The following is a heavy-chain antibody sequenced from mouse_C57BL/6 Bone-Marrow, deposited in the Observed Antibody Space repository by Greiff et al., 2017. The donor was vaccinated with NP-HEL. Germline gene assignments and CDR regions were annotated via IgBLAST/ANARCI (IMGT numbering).Heavy chain of an antibody. Sequence: EVKLQESGTVLARPGASVKMSCKTSGYTFTSYWMHWVKQRPGQGLEWIGAIYPGNSDTSYNQKFKGKAKLTAVTSASTAYMEFSSLTNEDSAVYDCTRTHYYGSSRYAMDYWGQGTSVTVSS. CDR3: TRTHYYGSSRYAMDY. CDR2: IYPGNSDT. J-gene: IGHJ4*01. D-gene: IGHD1-1*01. CDR1: GYTFTSYW. V-gene: IGHV1-5*01.